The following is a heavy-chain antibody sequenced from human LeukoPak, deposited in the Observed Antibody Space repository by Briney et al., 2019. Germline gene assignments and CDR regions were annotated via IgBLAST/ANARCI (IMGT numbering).Heavy chain of an antibody. CDR1: GGSISSSSYY. CDR3: ARTVVRGVIRVNNWFDP. V-gene: IGHV4-39*07. D-gene: IGHD3-10*01. Sequence: SETLSLTCTVSGGSISSSSYYWGWIRQPPGKGLEWIGSIYYSGSTYYNPSLKSRVTISVDTSKNQFSLKLSSVTAADTAVYYCARTVVRGVIRVNNWFDPWGQGTLVTVSS. CDR2: IYYSGST. J-gene: IGHJ5*02.